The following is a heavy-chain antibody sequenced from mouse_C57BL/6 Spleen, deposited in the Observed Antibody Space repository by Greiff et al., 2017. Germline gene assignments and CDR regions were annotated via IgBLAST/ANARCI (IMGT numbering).Heavy chain of an antibody. D-gene: IGHD2-5*01. V-gene: IGHV1-50*01. CDR2: IDPSDSYT. J-gene: IGHJ1*03. CDR1: GYTFTSYW. CDR3: ARGGSNFRNFEV. Sequence: QVQLQQPGAELVKPGASVKLSCKASGYTFTSYWMQWVKQRPGQGLEWIGEIDPSDSYTNYNQKFKGKATLTVDTSSSTAYMQLSSLTSEDSAVYYCARGGSNFRNFEVWGTGTTVTVSS.